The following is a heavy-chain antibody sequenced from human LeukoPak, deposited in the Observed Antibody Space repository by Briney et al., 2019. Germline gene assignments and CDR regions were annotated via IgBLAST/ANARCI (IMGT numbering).Heavy chain of an antibody. V-gene: IGHV1-18*01. J-gene: IGHJ6*03. CDR3: ARVLKTTVTTIWAYYYYYMDV. CDR1: GYTFTSYG. CDR2: ISPYNQNT. Sequence: ASVKVSCKASGYTFTSYGITWVRQAPGQGLEWMGWISPYNQNTLYAQNLRGRVTMTSDTSRSTAYVELRSLRSDDTAVYYCARVLKTTVTTIWAYYYYYMDVWGKGTTVTVSS. D-gene: IGHD4-17*01.